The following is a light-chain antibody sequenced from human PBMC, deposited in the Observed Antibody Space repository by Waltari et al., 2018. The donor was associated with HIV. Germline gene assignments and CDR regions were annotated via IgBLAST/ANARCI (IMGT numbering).Light chain of an antibody. CDR1: QSVVHGDGNTY. V-gene: IGKV2-30*02. CDR2: RVS. Sequence: DVVMTQYPFSLPASLGQPASISCRSSQSVVHGDGNTYLNWFHQRPGQSPRRLIYRVSNRDSGVPDRISGSGSGNDFTLKISRVEAEDVGVYYCMQGTHWPYTFGQGTKLEIK. CDR3: MQGTHWPYT. J-gene: IGKJ2*01.